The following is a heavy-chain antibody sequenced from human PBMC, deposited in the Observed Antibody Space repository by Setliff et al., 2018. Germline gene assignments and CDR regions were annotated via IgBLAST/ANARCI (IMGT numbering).Heavy chain of an antibody. CDR3: ARHWDFCGGNCPHNSIDY. CDR1: GASITSGNYY. D-gene: IGHD2-21*02. Sequence: SETLSLTCTVSGASITSGNYYWSWVRQSAVRGLEWIGHIFSKGSTNSNPSLMSRITISVDASKNQFSLRLTSVTAADTAVYYCARHWDFCGGNCPHNSIDYWGRGALVTVSS. V-gene: IGHV4-61*09. J-gene: IGHJ4*02. CDR2: IFSKGST.